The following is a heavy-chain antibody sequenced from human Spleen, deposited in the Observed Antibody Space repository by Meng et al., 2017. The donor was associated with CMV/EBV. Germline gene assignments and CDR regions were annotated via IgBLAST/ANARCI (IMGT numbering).Heavy chain of an antibody. D-gene: IGHD3-3*01. V-gene: IGHV3-23*01. Sequence: ASGFTFSTHAMSWVRQAPGKGPEWVSSISGSGDTASYADSVKGRFTISRDNSKSTLFLQMNSLRVEDTTVYFCAHQAGGYYVPFDNWGPGTMVTVSS. J-gene: IGHJ4*02. CDR2: ISGSGDTA. CDR3: AHQAGGYYVPFDN. CDR1: GFTFSTHA.